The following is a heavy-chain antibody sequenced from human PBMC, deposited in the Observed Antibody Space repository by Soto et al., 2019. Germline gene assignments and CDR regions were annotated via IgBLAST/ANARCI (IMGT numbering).Heavy chain of an antibody. CDR3: ASNTKVSSSWYKWGYFQH. CDR2: ISAYNGNT. V-gene: IGHV1-18*01. J-gene: IGHJ1*01. CDR1: GYTFTSYG. D-gene: IGHD6-13*01. Sequence: QVQLVQSGAEVKKPGASVKVSCKASGYTFTSYGISWVRQAPGQGLEWMGWISAYNGNTNYAQKLQGRVTMTTDTSTSTAYMELRRLRSDDTAVYYCASNTKVSSSWYKWGYFQHWGQGTLVTGSS.